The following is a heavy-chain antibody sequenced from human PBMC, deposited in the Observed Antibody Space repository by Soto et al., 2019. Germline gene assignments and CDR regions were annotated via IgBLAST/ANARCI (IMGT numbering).Heavy chain of an antibody. V-gene: IGHV1-69*13. CDR3: ARGRRPYYYDSSGYYPTFDY. CDR2: IIPIFGTA. D-gene: IGHD3-22*01. CDR1: GGTFSSYA. J-gene: IGHJ4*02. Sequence: SVKVSCKASGGTFSSYAISWVRQAPGQGLEWMGGIIPIFGTANYAQKFQGRVTITADESTSTAYMELSSLRSEDTAVYYCARGRRPYYYDSSGYYPTFDYWGQGTLVTVSS.